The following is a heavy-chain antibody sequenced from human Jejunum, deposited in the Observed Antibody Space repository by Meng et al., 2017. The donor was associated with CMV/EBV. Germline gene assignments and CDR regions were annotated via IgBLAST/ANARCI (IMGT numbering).Heavy chain of an antibody. CDR3: TRGRQIPPGYCTSATCSDY. CDR2: MNPDSGKT. CDR1: SYG. Sequence: SYGINWVRQTAGQGLESMGWMNPDSGKTGYVQKFQGRVTMTRDTSISTAYMELSSLRYEDTGVYYCTRGRQIPPGYCTSATCSDYWGQGTLVTVSS. J-gene: IGHJ4*02. D-gene: IGHD2-2*01. V-gene: IGHV1-8*01.